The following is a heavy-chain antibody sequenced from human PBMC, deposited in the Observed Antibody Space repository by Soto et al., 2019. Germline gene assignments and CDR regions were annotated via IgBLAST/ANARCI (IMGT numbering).Heavy chain of an antibody. V-gene: IGHV3-23*01. J-gene: IGHJ4*02. Sequence: EVQLLESGGGLVQPGGSLRLSCAASGFTFSTYAMNWVRQAPGKGLEWVSGISGRGDSTYYADSVKGRFTVSRDNSKNTLYLQMNSPRAEDTAVFYCAKERSSGWSFDYWGQGTLVTVSS. CDR1: GFTFSTYA. CDR2: ISGRGDST. CDR3: AKERSSGWSFDY. D-gene: IGHD6-19*01.